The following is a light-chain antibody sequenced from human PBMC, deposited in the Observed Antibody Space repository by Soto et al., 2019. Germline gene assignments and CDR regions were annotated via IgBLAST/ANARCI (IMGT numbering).Light chain of an antibody. V-gene: IGKV1-12*01. J-gene: IGKJ1*01. Sequence: DIEMTQYPSSVAAAVGDRVTLTCRASQGISTWLAWYQHKPGTAPKLLIFGAFSLQRGVPSRFAGSGSGTDFTLTIKSLQPEDVATYYCQQVTTFPRTFGQGTKVEIK. CDR1: QGISTW. CDR2: GAF. CDR3: QQVTTFPRT.